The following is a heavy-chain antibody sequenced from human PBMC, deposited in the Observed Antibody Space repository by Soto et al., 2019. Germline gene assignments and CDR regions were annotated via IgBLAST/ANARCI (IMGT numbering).Heavy chain of an antibody. V-gene: IGHV1-18*03. Sequence: ASVKVSCKASGYTFTSYGISWVRQAPGQGLEWMGWISAYNGNTNYAQKLQGRVTMTTDTSTSTAYMELRSLRSDDMAVYYCARERGITIFGVVMRYGMDVWGQGTTVTVSS. CDR2: ISAYNGNT. CDR1: GYTFTSYG. CDR3: ARERGITIFGVVMRYGMDV. J-gene: IGHJ6*02. D-gene: IGHD3-3*01.